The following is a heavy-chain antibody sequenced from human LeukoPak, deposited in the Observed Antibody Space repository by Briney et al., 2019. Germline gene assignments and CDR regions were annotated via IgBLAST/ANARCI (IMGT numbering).Heavy chain of an antibody. Sequence: GGSLRLSCAASGFTFSSYAMTWVRQAPGKGLEWVSVISGSGGSTYYADSVKGRFTISRGNSKNTLYLQMNSLRAEDTAVYYCAKDRDPGYSSGWYGSPNDYWGQGTLVTVSS. D-gene: IGHD6-19*01. V-gene: IGHV3-23*01. CDR2: ISGSGGST. CDR1: GFTFSSYA. CDR3: AKDRDPGYSSGWYGSPNDY. J-gene: IGHJ4*02.